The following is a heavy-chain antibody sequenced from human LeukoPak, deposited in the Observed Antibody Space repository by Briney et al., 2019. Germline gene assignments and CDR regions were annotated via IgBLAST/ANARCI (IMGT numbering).Heavy chain of an antibody. V-gene: IGHV4-34*01. J-gene: IGHJ5*02. D-gene: IGHD6-13*01. CDR3: AREANIAAAIVWFDP. Sequence: SETPSLTCAVYGGSFSGYYWNWIRQPPGKGLEWIGEINHSGSTNYNPSLKSRVTISIDTSKNQFSLKLSSVTAADTAVYYCAREANIAAAIVWFDPWGQGTLVTVSS. CDR2: INHSGST. CDR1: GGSFSGYY.